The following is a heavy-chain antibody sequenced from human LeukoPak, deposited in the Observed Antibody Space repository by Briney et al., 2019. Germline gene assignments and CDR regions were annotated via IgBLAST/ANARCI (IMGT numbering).Heavy chain of an antibody. CDR2: ISYDGSNK. J-gene: IGHJ4*02. D-gene: IGHD3-16*01. CDR1: GFTFSSYG. V-gene: IGHV3-30*18. Sequence: TGGSLRLSCAASGFTFSSYGMHWVRQAPGMGLEWVAIISYDGSNKYYADSVKGRFTISRDNSRNTPYLQMNSLRAEDTALYYCAKVRVDAYVSPNDCWGQGTLVTVSS. CDR3: AKVRVDAYVSPNDC.